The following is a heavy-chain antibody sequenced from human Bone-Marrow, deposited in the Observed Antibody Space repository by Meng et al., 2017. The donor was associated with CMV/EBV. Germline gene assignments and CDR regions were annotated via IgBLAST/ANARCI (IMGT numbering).Heavy chain of an antibody. CDR3: ASGSTTLTYYYYYYGMAV. J-gene: IGHJ6*01. D-gene: IGHD2/OR15-2a*01. CDR2: IIPIFGTA. CDR1: GGTFSSYA. Sequence: SVKVSCKASGGTFSSYAISWVRQAPGQGLEWMGGIIPIFGTANYAQKFQGRVTITTDESTSTAYMELSSLRSEDTAVYYCASGSTTLTYYYYYYGMAVWGPGHTVT. V-gene: IGHV1-69*05.